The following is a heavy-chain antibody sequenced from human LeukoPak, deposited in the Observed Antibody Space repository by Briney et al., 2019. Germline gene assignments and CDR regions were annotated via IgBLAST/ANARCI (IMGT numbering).Heavy chain of an antibody. CDR1: GYTFTSYG. D-gene: IGHD6-6*01. CDR2: ISANDGNT. CDR3: ARDLGYSSSFSFDY. J-gene: IGHJ4*02. V-gene: IGHV1-18*01. Sequence: GASVKVPCKASGYTFTSYGISWVRQAPGQGLEWMGWISANDGNTDYPQKLQGRVTMTTDTSTSTAYMELSSLRSEDTAVYYCARDLGYSSSFSFDYWGQGTLVTVSS.